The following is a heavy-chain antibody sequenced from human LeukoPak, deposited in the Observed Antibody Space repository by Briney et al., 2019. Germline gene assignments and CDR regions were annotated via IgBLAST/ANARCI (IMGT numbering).Heavy chain of an antibody. D-gene: IGHD3-9*01. Sequence: GSLRLSCAASGFTFSSYSMNWVRQAPGKGLEWVSSISSSSSYIYYADSVKGRFTISRDNAKNSLYLQMNSLRAEDTAVYYCARPMMRYLAFDIWGQGTMVTVSS. J-gene: IGHJ3*02. CDR2: ISSSSSYI. CDR1: GFTFSSYS. CDR3: ARPMMRYLAFDI. V-gene: IGHV3-21*01.